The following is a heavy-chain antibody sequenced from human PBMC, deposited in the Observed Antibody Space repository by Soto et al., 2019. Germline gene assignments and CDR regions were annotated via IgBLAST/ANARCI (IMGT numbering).Heavy chain of an antibody. Sequence: SETLSLTCTVSGGSISRYYWSWIRQPPGKGLEWIGYIYYSGSTNYNPSLKSRVTISVDTSKNQFSLKLSSVTAADTAVYYCASSLRDDFWSGSFGGYYYSGMEVWGQGTTVTVSS. D-gene: IGHD3-3*01. CDR1: GGSISRYY. V-gene: IGHV4-59*01. CDR3: ASSLRDDFWSGSFGGYYYSGMEV. CDR2: IYYSGST. J-gene: IGHJ6*01.